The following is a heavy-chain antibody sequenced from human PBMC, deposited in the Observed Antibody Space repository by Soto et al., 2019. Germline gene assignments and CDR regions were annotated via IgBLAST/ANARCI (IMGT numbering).Heavy chain of an antibody. CDR3: ARGGWGGGWYGAGLEFDY. J-gene: IGHJ4*02. V-gene: IGHV1-8*01. Sequence: QVQLVQSGAEVKKPGASVKVSCKASGYTFTSYDINWVRQATGQGLEWMGWMNPNSGNTGYAQKFQGRVTMTRNTSVSTAHMELSSLRCGDTAVYYCARGGWGGGWYGAGLEFDYWGQGTLVTVSS. CDR1: GYTFTSYD. D-gene: IGHD6-19*01. CDR2: MNPNSGNT.